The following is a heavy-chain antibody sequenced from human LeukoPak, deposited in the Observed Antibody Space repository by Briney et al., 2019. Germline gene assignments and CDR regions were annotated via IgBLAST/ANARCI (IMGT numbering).Heavy chain of an antibody. CDR1: GGSISSGSDY. CDR3: ARGLTMVRGGSYYYMDV. V-gene: IGHV4-61*02. D-gene: IGHD3-10*01. CDR2: IYTSGST. Sequence: SETLSLTCTVSGGSISSGSDYWRWIRQPAGKGLEWIGRIYTSGSTNYNPSLKRRVTISVDTSKNHFSLKLSSVTAADTAVYYCARGLTMVRGGSYYYMDVWGKGPTVTVSS. J-gene: IGHJ6*03.